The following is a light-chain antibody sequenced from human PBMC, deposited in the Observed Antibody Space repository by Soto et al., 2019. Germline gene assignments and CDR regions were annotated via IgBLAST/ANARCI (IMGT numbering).Light chain of an antibody. CDR2: DNN. CDR3: ATWDGSLPGEV. CDR1: SSNIGNNY. J-gene: IGLJ2*01. V-gene: IGLV1-51*01. Sequence: QSVLMQSPSVSAAPGQKVTISCSGSSSNIGNNYVSWYQQLPGTAPKLLIYDNNKRPSGIPDRFSGSKSGTSGTLDITGLQTGDEADYYCATWDGSLPGEVFGGGTKLTVL.